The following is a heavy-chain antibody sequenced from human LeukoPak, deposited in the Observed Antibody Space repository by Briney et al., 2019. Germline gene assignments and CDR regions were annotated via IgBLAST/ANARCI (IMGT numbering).Heavy chain of an antibody. CDR3: ARPRGSGSSGDAFDI. V-gene: IGHV5-51*01. J-gene: IGHJ3*02. Sequence: GESLKISCKGSGYSFATYWIAWVRQMPGKGLEWMGIIYPGDSDTRYSPPFHGQVTISADKSTATAYLQWSSLKASDTAMYFCARPRGSGSSGDAFDIWGQGTMVTVSS. CDR1: GYSFATYW. D-gene: IGHD1-26*01. CDR2: IYPGDSDT.